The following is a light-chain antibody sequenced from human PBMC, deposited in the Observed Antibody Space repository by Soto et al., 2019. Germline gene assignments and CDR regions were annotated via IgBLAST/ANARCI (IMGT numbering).Light chain of an antibody. V-gene: IGLV2-11*01. J-gene: IGLJ1*01. Sequence: QSVLTQPRSVSGSPGQSVTTSCTGTDSDIGGSNHVSWYQHHPDKAPKVIIYDVTKRPSGVPGRFSCSKSGNTASLTISALQAEDGADYYCCSSADCYTVVFGTGTKVTVL. CDR3: CSSADCYTVV. CDR1: DSDIGGSNH. CDR2: DVT.